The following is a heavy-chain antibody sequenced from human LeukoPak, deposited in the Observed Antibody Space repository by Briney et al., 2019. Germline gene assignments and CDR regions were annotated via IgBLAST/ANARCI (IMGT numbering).Heavy chain of an antibody. CDR2: IKQDGSDK. CDR1: GFTFSNHW. CDR3: ARGQWVAY. J-gene: IGHJ4*02. D-gene: IGHD2-15*01. Sequence: PGGSLRLSCAAAGFTFSNHWMSWVRQTPGKGLEWVANIKQDGSDKYYVDSVKGRFTISRDNAKNSLYLQMNNLRAEDTAVYYCARGQWVAYWGQGTLVTVSP. V-gene: IGHV3-7*01.